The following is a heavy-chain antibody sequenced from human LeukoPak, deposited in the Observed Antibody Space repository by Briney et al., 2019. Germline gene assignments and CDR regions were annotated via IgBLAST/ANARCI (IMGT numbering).Heavy chain of an antibody. Sequence: SVNVSCKASGGTFSSYAISWVRQAPGQGLEWMGRIIPILGIANYAQKFQGRVTITADKSTGTAYMELSSLRSEDTAVYYCARDRRAAMVTTRWYFDLWGRGTLVTVSS. D-gene: IGHD5-18*01. CDR2: IIPILGIA. CDR1: GGTFSSYA. CDR3: ARDRRAAMVTTRWYFDL. J-gene: IGHJ2*01. V-gene: IGHV1-69*04.